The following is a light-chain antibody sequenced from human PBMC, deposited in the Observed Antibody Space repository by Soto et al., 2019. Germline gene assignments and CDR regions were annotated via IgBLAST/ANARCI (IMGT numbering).Light chain of an antibody. V-gene: IGKV1-5*03. Sequence: DIPLTQSPSTVSASVGDRVTITCRASQVMSGWLAWYQQKPGKAPKLLIYKASNLASGVPSRFSGSGYGTEFTLTINSLQPDDSATYFCQQYYDYALTTFGQGTKVEIK. CDR2: KAS. J-gene: IGKJ1*01. CDR1: QVMSGW. CDR3: QQYYDYALTT.